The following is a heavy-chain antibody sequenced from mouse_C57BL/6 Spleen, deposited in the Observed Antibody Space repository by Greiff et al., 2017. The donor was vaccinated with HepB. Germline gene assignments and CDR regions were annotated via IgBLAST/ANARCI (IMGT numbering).Heavy chain of an antibody. CDR1: GYTFTDYY. D-gene: IGHD2-4*01. Sequence: VQLQQSGPELVKPGASVKISCKASGYTFTDYYMNWVKQSHGKSLEWIGDINPNNGGTSYNQKFKGKATLTVDKSSSTAYMELRSLTSEDSAVYYCARKGIYYDYGSYAMDYWGQGTSVTVSS. CDR2: INPNNGGT. J-gene: IGHJ4*01. V-gene: IGHV1-26*01. CDR3: ARKGIYYDYGSYAMDY.